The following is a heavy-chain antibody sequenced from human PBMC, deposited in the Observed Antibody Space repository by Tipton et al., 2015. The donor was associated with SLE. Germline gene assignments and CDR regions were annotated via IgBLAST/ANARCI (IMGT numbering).Heavy chain of an antibody. J-gene: IGHJ4*02. D-gene: IGHD6-19*01. V-gene: IGHV5-51*01. CDR2: IYPGDSDT. Sequence: QSGAEVKEPGESLKISCKGSGYTFTNYWIGWVRQMPGKGLEWMGIIYPGDSDTKYSPSFQGQVTISADKSISTAYLQWSSLKASDTAMYYCARVGEGSGHYFAAWGQGHLGPVSP. CDR1: GYTFTNYW. CDR3: ARVGEGSGHYFAA.